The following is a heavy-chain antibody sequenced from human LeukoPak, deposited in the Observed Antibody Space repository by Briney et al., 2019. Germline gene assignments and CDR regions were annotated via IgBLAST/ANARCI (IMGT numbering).Heavy chain of an antibody. J-gene: IGHJ6*02. V-gene: IGHV3-7*05. D-gene: IGHD6-6*01. CDR3: VRDGPGGIEARKRYYGMDV. Sequence: PGGSLRLSCAASGFTFSIYWMSWVRQAPGKGLEWVASINQDGSEKYYVDSVKGRCTSSRDNAKTSLYLQMSSLRAEDAAAYYCVRDGPGGIEARKRYYGMDVWGQGTTVSVSS. CDR1: GFTFSIYW. CDR2: INQDGSEK.